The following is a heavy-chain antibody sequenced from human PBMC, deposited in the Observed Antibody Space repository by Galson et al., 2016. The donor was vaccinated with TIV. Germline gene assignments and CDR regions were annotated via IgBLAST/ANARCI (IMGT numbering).Heavy chain of an antibody. CDR2: IKEDGSTI. J-gene: IGHJ2*01. Sequence: SLRLSCAVSGFTFSNYWMSWVRQAPGKGLEWVANIKEDGSTIYYVDSVEGRFTISRDNAKSSLFLQMNSLRAEDTAVYYCARRYFDLWGRGTLVTVSS. CDR1: GFTFSNYW. V-gene: IGHV3-7*01. CDR3: ARRYFDL.